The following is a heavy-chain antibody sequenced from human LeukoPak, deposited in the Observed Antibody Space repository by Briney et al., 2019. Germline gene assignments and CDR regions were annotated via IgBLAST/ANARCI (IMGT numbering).Heavy chain of an antibody. Sequence: GGSLRLSCAASGFTFSNYGMHWVRQAPGKGLEWVAVIWSDESNKYYADSVKGRFTISRDNFKNTLYLHMNRLRAEDTTEYYCARGVVGATTGWYFDLWGRGTLVTVSS. J-gene: IGHJ2*01. D-gene: IGHD1-26*01. CDR3: ARGVVGATTGWYFDL. V-gene: IGHV3-33*01. CDR2: IWSDESNK. CDR1: GFTFSNYG.